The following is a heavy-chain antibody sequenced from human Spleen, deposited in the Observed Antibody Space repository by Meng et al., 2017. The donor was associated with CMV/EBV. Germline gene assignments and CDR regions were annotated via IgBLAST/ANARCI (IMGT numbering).Heavy chain of an antibody. Sequence: GESLKISCAASGFTFTTYAMIWVRQAPGKGLEWVSAISGSGRSTYYADSVKGRFTISRDNSKNTLYLQMNSLRAEDTAVYYCAKGQFFYESGGYLILDSWGQGALVTVSS. CDR1: GFTFTTYA. J-gene: IGHJ4*02. CDR2: ISGSGRST. CDR3: AKGQFFYESGGYLILDS. V-gene: IGHV3-23*01. D-gene: IGHD3-22*01.